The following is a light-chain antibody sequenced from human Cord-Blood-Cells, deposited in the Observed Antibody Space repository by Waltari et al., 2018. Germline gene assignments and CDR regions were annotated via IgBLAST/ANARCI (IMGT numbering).Light chain of an antibody. Sequence: DIPMTQSPSSLSASVGDRVTITCQASQDISNYLNWYQKKPGKAPKLLIYDPSNLETGVPSRFSGSGSGTYFTFTISSLQPEDIATYYCQQYDNLPLTFGGGTKVEIK. J-gene: IGKJ4*01. CDR2: DPS. V-gene: IGKV1-33*01. CDR3: QQYDNLPLT. CDR1: QDISNY.